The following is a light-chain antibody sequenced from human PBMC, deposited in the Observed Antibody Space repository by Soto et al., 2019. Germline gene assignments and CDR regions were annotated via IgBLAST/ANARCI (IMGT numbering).Light chain of an antibody. V-gene: IGLV1-51*02. CDR3: GTWDNSLSVLYV. CDR2: ENN. Sequence: QSVLTQPPSVSAAPGQTVTISCSGSSSNIGNNYVSWYQHLPGTAPKLLIYENNKRPSGIPDRFSGSKSGTSATLGITGLQTGDEADYYCGTWDNSLSVLYVFGTGTKVTVL. CDR1: SSNIGNNY. J-gene: IGLJ1*01.